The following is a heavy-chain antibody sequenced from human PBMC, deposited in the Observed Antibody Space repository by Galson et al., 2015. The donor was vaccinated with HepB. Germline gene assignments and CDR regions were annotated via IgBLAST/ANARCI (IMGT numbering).Heavy chain of an antibody. CDR2: IKQDGSEK. V-gene: IGHV3-7*01. D-gene: IGHD6-13*01. J-gene: IGHJ6*03. CDR3: ASLVSSSWPSYTYYYYYYMDV. CDR1: GFTFSSYW. Sequence: SLRLSCAASGFTFSSYWMSWVRQAPGKGLEWVANIKQDGSEKYYVDSVKGRFTISRDNAKNSLYLQMNSLRAEDTAVYYCASLVSSSWPSYTYYYYYYMDVWGKGTTVTVSS.